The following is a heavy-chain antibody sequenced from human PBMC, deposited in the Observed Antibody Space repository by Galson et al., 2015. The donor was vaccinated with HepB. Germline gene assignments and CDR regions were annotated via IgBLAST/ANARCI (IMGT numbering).Heavy chain of an antibody. CDR2: IKQDGSEK. Sequence: SLRLSCAASGFTFSSYWMSWVRQAPGKGLEWVANIKQDGSEKYYVDSVKGRFTISRDNAKNSLYLQMNSLRAEDTAVYYCARERLFINYDYVWGSYRSLDYWGQGTLVTVSS. D-gene: IGHD3-16*02. CDR1: GFTFSSYW. V-gene: IGHV3-7*03. J-gene: IGHJ4*02. CDR3: ARERLFINYDYVWGSYRSLDY.